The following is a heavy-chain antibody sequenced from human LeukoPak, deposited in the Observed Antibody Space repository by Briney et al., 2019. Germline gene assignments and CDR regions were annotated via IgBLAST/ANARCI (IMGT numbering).Heavy chain of an antibody. CDR3: ARMSWVTGTSGGWFDP. Sequence: SVKVSCKAFGGTFSSYAISWVRQAPGQGLEWMGGIIPIFGTANYAQKFQGRVTITADKSTSTAYMELSSLRSEDTAVYYCARMSWVTGTSGGWFDPWGQGTLVTVSS. CDR2: IIPIFGTA. D-gene: IGHD1-20*01. CDR1: GGTFSSYA. V-gene: IGHV1-69*06. J-gene: IGHJ5*02.